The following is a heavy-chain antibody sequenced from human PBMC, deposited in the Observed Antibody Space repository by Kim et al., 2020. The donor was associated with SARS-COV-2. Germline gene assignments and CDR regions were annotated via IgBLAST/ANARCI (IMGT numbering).Heavy chain of an antibody. D-gene: IGHD2-2*01. CDR2: ISSSSSTI. CDR1: GFTFSSYS. CDR3: ARGRVVVVPAAMGDY. V-gene: IGHV3-48*01. Sequence: GGSLRLSCAASGFTFSSYSMNWVRQAPGKGLEWVSYISSSSSTIYYADSVKGRFTISRDNAKNSLYLQMNSLRAEDTAVNYCARGRVVVVPAAMGDYWGQGTLVTVSS. J-gene: IGHJ4*02.